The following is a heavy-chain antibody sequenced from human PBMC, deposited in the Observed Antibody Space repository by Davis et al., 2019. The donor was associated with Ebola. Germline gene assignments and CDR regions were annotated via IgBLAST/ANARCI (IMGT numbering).Heavy chain of an antibody. D-gene: IGHD1-26*01. CDR1: GFTFSSYA. CDR2: IKQDGSEK. Sequence: GGSLRLSCAASGFTFSSYAMSWVRQAPGKGLEWVANIKQDGSEKYYVDSVKGRFTISRDNAKNSLYLQMNSLRAEDTAVYYCARDKIVGATWFDRWGQGTLVTVSS. V-gene: IGHV3-7*03. J-gene: IGHJ5*02. CDR3: ARDKIVGATWFDR.